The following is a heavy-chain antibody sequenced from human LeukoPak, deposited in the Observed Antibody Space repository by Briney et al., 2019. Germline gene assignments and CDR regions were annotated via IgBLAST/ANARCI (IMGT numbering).Heavy chain of an antibody. D-gene: IGHD4-17*01. CDR3: ARDYGDAAYFDY. CDR1: GFTFRTYM. J-gene: IGHJ4*02. CDR2: ITTDSRYI. V-gene: IGHV3-21*01. Sequence: PGGSLRLSCAASGFTFRTYMMNWVRQVPGKGLEWVSSITTDSRYISYSDSVKGRFTISRDNARNSLYLQLNSLRVEDTAVYYCARDYGDAAYFDYWGQGTLVNVSS.